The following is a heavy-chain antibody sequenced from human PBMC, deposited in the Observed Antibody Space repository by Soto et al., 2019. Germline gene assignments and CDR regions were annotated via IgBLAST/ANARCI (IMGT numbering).Heavy chain of an antibody. CDR1: GFTFDDYA. V-gene: IGHV3-9*01. CDR2: ISWNSGSI. Sequence: EVQLVESGGGLVQPGRSLRLSCAASGFTFDDYAMHWVRQAPGKGLEWVSGISWNSGSIGYADSVKVRFTISSDNAKNSMYLQMNSLRAEDTALYYCAKATEDYGDYSALGYWGQGTLVTVSS. CDR3: AKATEDYGDYSALGY. D-gene: IGHD4-17*01. J-gene: IGHJ4*02.